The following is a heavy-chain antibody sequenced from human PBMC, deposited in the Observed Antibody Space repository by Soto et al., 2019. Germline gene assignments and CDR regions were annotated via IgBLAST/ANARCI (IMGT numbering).Heavy chain of an antibody. CDR2: ISANNGST. V-gene: IGHV1-18*01. J-gene: IGHJ3*02. Sequence: GASVKVSCKASGYTFTSYGISWVRQAPGQGLEWMGWISANNGSTNYAQKFQGRVTMTRDTSISTAYMELSRLRSDDTAVYYCAREANYYGSGSYYNPRAFDIWGQGTMVTVSS. CDR3: AREANYYGSGSYYNPRAFDI. CDR1: GYTFTSYG. D-gene: IGHD3-10*01.